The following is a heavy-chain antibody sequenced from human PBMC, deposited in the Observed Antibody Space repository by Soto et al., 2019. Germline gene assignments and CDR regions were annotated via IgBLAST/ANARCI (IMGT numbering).Heavy chain of an antibody. V-gene: IGHV3-33*01. CDR2: IWYHGTDK. CDR3: ATGFLGLCTGGNCPLDY. J-gene: IGHJ4*02. D-gene: IGHD2-15*01. Sequence: QVQLVESGGGVVQPERSLRLSCAASGFTFSRQAMHWVRQAPGRGLEWVAVIWYHGTDKYYADSVKGRFTISRDNSKNTVYLQMNGLRGEDTAVYYCATGFLGLCTGGNCPLDYWGQGTLVTVSS. CDR1: GFTFSRQA.